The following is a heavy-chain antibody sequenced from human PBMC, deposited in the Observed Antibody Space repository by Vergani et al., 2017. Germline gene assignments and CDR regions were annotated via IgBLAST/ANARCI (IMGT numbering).Heavy chain of an antibody. Sequence: QVQLQQWGAGLLKPSETLSLNCAVYGGSFSGYYWSWIRQPPGKGLEWIGEINHSGSTNYNPSLKSRVTISVDTSKTQFSLKLSSVTAADTAVYYCARRLRVVRRWFDPWGQGTLVTVSS. J-gene: IGHJ5*02. CDR2: INHSGST. CDR1: GGSFSGYY. D-gene: IGHD2-15*01. V-gene: IGHV4-34*01. CDR3: ARRLRVVRRWFDP.